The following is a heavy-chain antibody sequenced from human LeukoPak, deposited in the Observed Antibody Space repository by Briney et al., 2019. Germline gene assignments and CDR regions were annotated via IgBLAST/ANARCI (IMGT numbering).Heavy chain of an antibody. CDR2: IYTSGST. J-gene: IGHJ4*02. CDR3: ARDLKDYYDSSGYLPFGY. Sequence: SETLSLTCTVSGGSISSYYWSWIRQPAGKGLEWIGRIYTSGSTNYNPSLKSRVTMSLDTSKNQFSLKLSSVTAADTAVYYCARDLKDYYDSSGYLPFGYWGRGTLVTVSS. D-gene: IGHD3-22*01. CDR1: GGSISSYY. V-gene: IGHV4-4*07.